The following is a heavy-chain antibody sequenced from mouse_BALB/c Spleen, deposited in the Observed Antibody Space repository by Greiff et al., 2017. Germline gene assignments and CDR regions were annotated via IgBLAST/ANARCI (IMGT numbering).Heavy chain of an antibody. CDR2: ISDGGSYT. CDR1: GFTFSDYY. J-gene: IGHJ2*01. D-gene: IGHD1-2*01. V-gene: IGHV5-4*02. Sequence: EVHLVESGGGLVKPGGSLKLSCAASGFTFSDYYMYWVRQTPEKRLAWVATISDGGSYTYCPDSVKGRFTISRDNAKNNLYLQMSSLKSEDTAMYCCARDSAFDYWGQGTTLTVSS. CDR3: ARDSAFDY.